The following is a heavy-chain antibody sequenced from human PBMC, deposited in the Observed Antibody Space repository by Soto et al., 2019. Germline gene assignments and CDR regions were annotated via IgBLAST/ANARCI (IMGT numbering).Heavy chain of an antibody. CDR2: INHSGST. CDR3: VRDSPIDY. CDR1: GGSFSGYY. V-gene: IGHV4-34*01. Sequence: SETLSLTCAVYGGSFSGYYWSWIRQPPGKGLEWIGEINHSGSTNYNPSLKSRVTISVDTSKNQFSLKLSSVTAADTAVYYCVRDSPIDYWGQGTLVTVSS. D-gene: IGHD3-10*01. J-gene: IGHJ4*02.